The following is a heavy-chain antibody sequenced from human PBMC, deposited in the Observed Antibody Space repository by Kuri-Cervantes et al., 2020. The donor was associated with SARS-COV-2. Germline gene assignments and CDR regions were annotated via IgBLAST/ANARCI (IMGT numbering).Heavy chain of an antibody. CDR3: ADCSSTSCYTMSHFDY. D-gene: IGHD2-2*02. CDR2: IYHSGST. J-gene: IGHJ4*02. V-gene: IGHV4-38-2*01. CDR1: GYSISSGYY. Sequence: SQTLSLTCAVSGYSISSGYYWGWIRQPPGKGLEWIGSIYHSGSTYYNPSLKSRVTISVDTSKNQFSLKLSSVTAADTAVYYCADCSSTSCYTMSHFDYWGQGTLVTVSS.